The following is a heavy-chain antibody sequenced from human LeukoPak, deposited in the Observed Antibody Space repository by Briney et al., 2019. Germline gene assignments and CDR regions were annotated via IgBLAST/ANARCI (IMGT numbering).Heavy chain of an antibody. CDR3: AREAYSSSWYGEFDY. CDR1: GGTFSSYA. CDR2: IIPILGTA. J-gene: IGHJ4*02. Sequence: SVKVSCKASGGTFSSYAISWVRQAPGQGLEWMGGIIPILGTANYAQKFQGRVTITADESTSTAYMELSSLRSEDTAVYYCAREAYSSSWYGEFDYWGQGTLVTVSS. V-gene: IGHV1-69*13. D-gene: IGHD6-13*01.